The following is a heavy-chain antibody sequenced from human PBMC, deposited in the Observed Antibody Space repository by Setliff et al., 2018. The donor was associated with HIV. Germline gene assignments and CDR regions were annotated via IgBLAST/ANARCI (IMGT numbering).Heavy chain of an antibody. CDR1: GGSINSYY. CDR2: IDHTGRT. CDR3: AIPPLESTVTTANYFES. V-gene: IGHV4-59*04. J-gene: IGHJ4*02. D-gene: IGHD4-17*01. Sequence: KPSETLSLTCTVSGGSINSYYWSWIRQPPGKGLEWIGEIDHTGRTDYNPSLKSRVTISIGASKFQFSLKLNSVTAADTAVYYCAIPPLESTVTTANYFESWGQGILVTVSS.